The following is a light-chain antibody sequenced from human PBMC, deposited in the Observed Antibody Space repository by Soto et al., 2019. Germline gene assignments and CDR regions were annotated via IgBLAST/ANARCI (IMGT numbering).Light chain of an antibody. CDR1: SSDLGDYNY. J-gene: IGLJ1*01. V-gene: IGLV2-14*01. Sequence: QSALAQPASVSGSPGQSITISCTGTSSDLGDYNYVSWYQHLPDKVPKLIISLVSNRPSGVSNRFSGSKSGNTASLTISGLQAEDEGDYYCTSWGIFGPGTKVTVL. CDR2: LVS. CDR3: TSWGI.